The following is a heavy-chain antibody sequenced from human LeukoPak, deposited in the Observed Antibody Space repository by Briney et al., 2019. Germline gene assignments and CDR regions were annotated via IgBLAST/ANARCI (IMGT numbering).Heavy chain of an antibody. CDR3: ARRARYCTSTSCDPIGAFDI. Sequence: PGGSLRLSCVASGFTFSAYWMTWVRQAPGKGLDWVANIRLDGSENYYVDSVRGRFTISRDNAKNSLYLQMNSLRAEDTAVYYCARRARYCTSTSCDPIGAFDIWGQGTMVTVSP. V-gene: IGHV3-7*01. CDR2: IRLDGSEN. J-gene: IGHJ3*02. CDR1: GFTFSAYW. D-gene: IGHD2-2*01.